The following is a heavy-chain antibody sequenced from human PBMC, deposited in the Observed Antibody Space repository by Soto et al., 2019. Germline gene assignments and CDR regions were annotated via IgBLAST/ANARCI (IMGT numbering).Heavy chain of an antibody. CDR3: VRRESMSITGKDSWFDP. CDR2: IYYSGST. CDR1: GGSISSYY. D-gene: IGHD3-10*01. J-gene: IGHJ5*02. V-gene: IGHV4-59*08. Sequence: SETLSLTCTVSGGSISSYYWSWIRQPPGKGLEWIGYIYYSGSTNYNPSLKSRVTISVDTSKNQFSLELSSVTAADTAVYFCVRRESMSITGKDSWFDPWGQGALVTVSS.